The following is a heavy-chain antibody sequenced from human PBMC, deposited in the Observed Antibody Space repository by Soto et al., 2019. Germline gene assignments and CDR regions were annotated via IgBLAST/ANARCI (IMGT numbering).Heavy chain of an antibody. D-gene: IGHD3-22*01. CDR1: GYSFTSYW. J-gene: IGHJ4*02. CDR3: ARPKDSSGYSYYFDY. V-gene: IGHV5-51*01. CDR2: IYPGDSDT. Sequence: PGESLKISCKGSGYSFTSYWIGWVRQMPGKGLEWMGIIYPGDSDTRYSPSFQGQVTISADKSISTAYLQWSSLKASDTAMYYCARPKDSSGYSYYFDYWGQGTLVTVSS.